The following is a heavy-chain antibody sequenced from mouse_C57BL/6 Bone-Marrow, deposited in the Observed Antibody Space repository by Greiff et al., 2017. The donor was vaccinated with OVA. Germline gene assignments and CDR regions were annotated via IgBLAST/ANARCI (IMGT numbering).Heavy chain of an antibody. CDR1: GFTFSDYY. D-gene: IGHD1-1*01. J-gene: IGHJ4*01. CDR2: INYDGSST. CDR3: ARDRGYYGAMDD. Sequence: EVHLVESEGGLVQPGSSMKLSCTASGFTFSDYYMAWVRQVPEKGLEWVANINYDGSSTYYLDSLKSRFIISRDNAKNILYLQMSSLKSEDTATYYCARDRGYYGAMDDWGQGTSVTVSS. V-gene: IGHV5-16*01.